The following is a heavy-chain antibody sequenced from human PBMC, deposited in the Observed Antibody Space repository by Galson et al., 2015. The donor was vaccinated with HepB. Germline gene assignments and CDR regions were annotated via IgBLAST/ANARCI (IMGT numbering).Heavy chain of an antibody. CDR1: GFTFSSYG. J-gene: IGHJ4*02. CDR3: AKDLWVVMSTSCPDY. D-gene: IGHD2-2*01. V-gene: IGHV3-30*18. CDR2: ITYDGSNK. Sequence: SLRLSCAASGFTFSSYGMHWVRQAPGKGLEWVAVITYDGSNKYYADSVKGRFTITRDNSKNTMYLQMNSLRGEDRAVYYCAKDLWVVMSTSCPDYWGQETLVTVSS.